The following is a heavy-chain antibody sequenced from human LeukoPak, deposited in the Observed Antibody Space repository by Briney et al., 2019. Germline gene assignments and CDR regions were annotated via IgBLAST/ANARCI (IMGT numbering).Heavy chain of an antibody. V-gene: IGHV3-30*02. CDR2: IRYDGSNK. Sequence: GGSLRLPCAASGFTFSSYGMHWVRQAPGKGLEWVAFIRYDGSNKYYADSVKGRFTISRDNSKNTLYLQMNSLRAEDTAVYYCAKDPSTYYDFWSGSDWGQGTLVTVSS. D-gene: IGHD3-3*01. CDR3: AKDPSTYYDFWSGSD. CDR1: GFTFSSYG. J-gene: IGHJ4*02.